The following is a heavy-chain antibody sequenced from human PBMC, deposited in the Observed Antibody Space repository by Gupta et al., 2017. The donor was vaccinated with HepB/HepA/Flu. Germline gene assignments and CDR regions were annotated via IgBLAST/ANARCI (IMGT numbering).Heavy chain of an antibody. V-gene: IGHV1-46*01. J-gene: IGHJ4*02. CDR1: GYGFTNYY. CDR2: INPDGGVT. Sequence: QVKLIQSGAEVKKPGASVKISCKASGYGFTNYYINWVRQAPGQGLEWMGIINPDGGVTDYPQKFQSRVTITRDTSTSTVYMEVRPLRSEDTAVYYCARDMAFRDYDGYFDYWGQGSLITVSS. D-gene: IGHD3-16*01. CDR3: ARDMAFRDYDGYFDY.